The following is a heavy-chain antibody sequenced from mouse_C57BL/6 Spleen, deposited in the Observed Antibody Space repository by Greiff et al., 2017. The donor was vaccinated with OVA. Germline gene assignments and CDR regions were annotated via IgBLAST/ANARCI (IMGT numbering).Heavy chain of an antibody. CDR2: INPNNGGT. CDR3: ARSRDGNYLDYFDY. D-gene: IGHD2-1*01. Sequence: EVQLQQSGPELVKPGASVKISCKASGYTFTDYYMNWVKQSHGKSLEWIGDINPNNGGTSYNQKFKGKATLTVDKSSSTAYMELRSLTSEDSAVYYCARSRDGNYLDYFDYWGQGTTLTVSS. CDR1: GYTFTDYY. J-gene: IGHJ2*01. V-gene: IGHV1-26*01.